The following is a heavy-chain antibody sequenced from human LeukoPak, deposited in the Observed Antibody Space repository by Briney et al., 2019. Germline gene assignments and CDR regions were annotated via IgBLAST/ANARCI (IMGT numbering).Heavy chain of an antibody. J-gene: IGHJ4*02. V-gene: IGHV3-30*02. CDR3: ATMTIIAAAGKLDY. CDR1: GFTVSSSY. Sequence: GGSLRLSCATSGFTVSSSYMNWVRQAPGKGLEWVAFIRYDGSNKYYADSVKGRFTISRDNSKNTLYLQMNSLRAEDTAVYYCATMTIIAAAGKLDYWGQGTLVTVSS. CDR2: IRYDGSNK. D-gene: IGHD6-13*01.